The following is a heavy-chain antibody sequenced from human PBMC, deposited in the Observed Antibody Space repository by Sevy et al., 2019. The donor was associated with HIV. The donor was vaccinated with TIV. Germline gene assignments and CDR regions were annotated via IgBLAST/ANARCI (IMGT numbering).Heavy chain of an antibody. D-gene: IGHD2-2*01. V-gene: IGHV1-24*01. CDR3: GIGDTPRLTGSGTRLKDQSLNYFEF. CDR1: RYTLSEVS. CDR2: FVPEDGEI. J-gene: IGHJ4*02. Sequence: ASVKVSCNVPRYTLSEVSMHWVRQAPGKGLEWMGGFVPEDGEIVFAQKFQGRVTVAEDTLTDTAYLEVTNLRSEDTATYFCGIGDTPRLTGSGTRLKDQSLNYFEFWGQGTLVTVSS.